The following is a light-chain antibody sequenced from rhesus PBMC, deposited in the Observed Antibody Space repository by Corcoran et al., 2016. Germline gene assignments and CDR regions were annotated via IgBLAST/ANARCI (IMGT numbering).Light chain of an antibody. Sequence: DIQMTQSPSSLSVSVGDTVSITCRASQRISSYLSWFQQKPGKAPNLLIYDASTLESGVPSRFSGRGYGTDFTLTISSLQPEDFATYYCLQHNIYPWTFGQGTKVEIK. CDR1: QRISSY. J-gene: IGKJ1*01. V-gene: IGKV1-28*03. CDR2: DAS. CDR3: LQHNIYPWT.